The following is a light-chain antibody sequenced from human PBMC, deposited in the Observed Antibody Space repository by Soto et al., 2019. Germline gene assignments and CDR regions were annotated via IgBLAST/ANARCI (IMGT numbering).Light chain of an antibody. J-gene: IGKJ4*01. CDR2: GAS. V-gene: IGKV1D-16*01. CDR3: QQYNSYPLT. CDR1: QDISKW. Sequence: DIQLTQSPSLLSASVGDRVTITCRASQDISKWLAWYQQKPEKAPKPLIYGASSLQSGVPSRFSGSRSGTNFSLTISNLQSEDFATYYCQQYNSYPLTFGGGTKVDIK.